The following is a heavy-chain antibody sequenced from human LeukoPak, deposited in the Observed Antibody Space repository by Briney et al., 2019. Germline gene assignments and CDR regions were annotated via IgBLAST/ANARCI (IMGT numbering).Heavy chain of an antibody. CDR3: ARDLVGRSSTSCYDY. CDR1: GFTFSSYS. D-gene: IGHD2-2*01. CDR2: ISSSSSYI. J-gene: IGHJ4*02. Sequence: GGSLRLSCAASGFTFSSYSMNWVRQAPGKGLEWVSSISSSSSYIYYADSVKGRFTISRDNAKNSLYLQMNSLRAEDTAVYYCARDLVGRSSTSCYDYWGQGTLVTVSS. V-gene: IGHV3-21*01.